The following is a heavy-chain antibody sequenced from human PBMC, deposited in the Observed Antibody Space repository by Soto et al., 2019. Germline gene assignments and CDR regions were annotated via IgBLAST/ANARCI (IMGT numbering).Heavy chain of an antibody. CDR1: GYTLTELS. D-gene: IGHD6-13*01. CDR2: FDPEDGET. J-gene: IGHJ4*02. CDR3: AIYLPKQTGYSSSWIEYYFDY. V-gene: IGHV1-24*01. Sequence: ASVKVSCKVSGYTLTELSIHWVRQAPGKGLEGMGGFDPEDGETIYAQKFQGRVTVTEDTSTDTAYMELSSLRSEDTAVYYCAIYLPKQTGYSSSWIEYYFDYWGQGTLLTV.